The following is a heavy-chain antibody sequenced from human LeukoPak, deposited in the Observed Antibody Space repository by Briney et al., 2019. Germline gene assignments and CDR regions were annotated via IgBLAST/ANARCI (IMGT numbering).Heavy chain of an antibody. D-gene: IGHD3-22*01. CDR3: ARTRSSGYLTFDY. CDR2: IYYSGST. CDR1: GGSISSGGYF. V-gene: IGHV4-31*11. J-gene: IGHJ4*02. Sequence: SETLSLTCAVSGGSISSGGYFWSWIRQHPGKGLEWIGYIYYSGSTYYNPSLKSRVTISVDTSKNQLSLNLNSVTAADTAVYYCARTRSSGYLTFDYWGQGILVTVSS.